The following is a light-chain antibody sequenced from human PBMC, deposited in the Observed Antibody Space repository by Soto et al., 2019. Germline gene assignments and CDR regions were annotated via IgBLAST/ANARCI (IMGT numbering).Light chain of an antibody. CDR1: NIGSKS. CDR3: QVWDSSSDRYV. Sequence: SYELTQPPSVSVAPGKTARITCGGNNIGSKSVHWYQQKPGQAPVLVIYYDSDRPSGIPERFSGSNSGNTATLTISRVEAGDEADDYCQVWDSSSDRYVFGTGTKVTVL. J-gene: IGLJ1*01. V-gene: IGLV3-21*04. CDR2: YDS.